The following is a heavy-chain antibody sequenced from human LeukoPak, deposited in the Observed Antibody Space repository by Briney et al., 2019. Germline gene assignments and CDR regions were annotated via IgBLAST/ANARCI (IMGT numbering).Heavy chain of an antibody. Sequence: GGSLRLSCAASGFTFSSYAMSWVRQAPGKGLEWVSAISGSGGSTYYADSVKGRFTISRDNSKNTFFLQMNTLRAADTAVYYCAKGSGSGWYGWFAPWDQGTLVTVSS. J-gene: IGHJ5*02. D-gene: IGHD6-19*01. CDR1: GFTFSSYA. CDR3: AKGSGSGWYGWFAP. CDR2: ISGSGGST. V-gene: IGHV3-23*01.